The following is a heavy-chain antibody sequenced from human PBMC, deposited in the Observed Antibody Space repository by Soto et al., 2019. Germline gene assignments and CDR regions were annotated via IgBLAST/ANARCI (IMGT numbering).Heavy chain of an antibody. CDR1: GFSLSTSGVG. J-gene: IGHJ5*02. V-gene: IGHV2-5*02. Sequence: QITLKESGPTLVKPTQTLTLTCTFSGFSLSTSGVGVGWIRQPPGKALEWLALIYWDDDKWYSPSLKSRLTVTKDTSKSQVLLTMTNLDPVDTATYYCAHSPPSTSLRRWFDPWGQGTLVTVSS. CDR3: AHSPPSTSLRRWFDP. CDR2: IYWDDDK. D-gene: IGHD2-2*01.